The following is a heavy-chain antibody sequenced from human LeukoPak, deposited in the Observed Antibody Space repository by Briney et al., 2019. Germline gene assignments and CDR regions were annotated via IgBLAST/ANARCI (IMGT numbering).Heavy chain of an antibody. J-gene: IGHJ5*02. CDR3: ARGLGVVVPAARSWFDP. D-gene: IGHD2-2*01. CDR2: TYYRSKWYN. V-gene: IGHV6-1*01. Sequence: SQTLSLTCAISGDSVSSNSAAWNWIRQSPSRGLEWQGRTYYRSKWYNDYAVSVKSRITINPDTSKNQFSLQLNSVTPEATAVYYCARGLGVVVPAARSWFDPWGQGTLVTVSS. CDR1: GDSVSSNSAA.